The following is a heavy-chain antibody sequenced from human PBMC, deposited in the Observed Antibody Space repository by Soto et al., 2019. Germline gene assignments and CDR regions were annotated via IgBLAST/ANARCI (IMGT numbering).Heavy chain of an antibody. V-gene: IGHV1-2*04. CDR1: GYTFTGYY. CDR3: ARTRYYYDSSGYCLDAFDI. CDR2: INPNSGGT. D-gene: IGHD3-22*01. Sequence: GASVKVSCKASGYTFTGYYMHWVRQAPGQGLEWMGWINPNSGGTNYAQKFQGWVTMTRDTSISTAYMELSRLRSDDTAVYYCARTRYYYDSSGYCLDAFDIWGQGTMVTVSS. J-gene: IGHJ3*02.